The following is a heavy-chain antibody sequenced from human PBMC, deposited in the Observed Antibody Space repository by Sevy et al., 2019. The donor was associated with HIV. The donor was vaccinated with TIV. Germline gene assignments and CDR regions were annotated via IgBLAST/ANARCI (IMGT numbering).Heavy chain of an antibody. D-gene: IGHD3-22*01. CDR1: GFTFSSYA. Sequence: GGSLRLSCAASGFTFSSYAMSWVRQAPEKGLEWVSTLGGSGDTTYYADSVKGRFTISSDNSKNTLYLQMNNLRAEDTAVYYCARDWGHYYDSSGYYPHDYWGQGTLVTVSS. V-gene: IGHV3-23*01. J-gene: IGHJ4*02. CDR3: ARDWGHYYDSSGYYPHDY. CDR2: LGGSGDTT.